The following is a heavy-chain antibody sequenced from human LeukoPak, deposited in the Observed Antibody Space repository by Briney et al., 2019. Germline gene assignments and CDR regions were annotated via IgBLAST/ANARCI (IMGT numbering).Heavy chain of an antibody. V-gene: IGHV3-23*01. Sequence: GRSLRLSCAASGFTFSSYAMSWVRQAPGKGLEWVSAISGSGGSTYYADSVKGRFTISRDNSKNTLYLQMNSLRAEDTAVYYCAKGDYYYDSSGYSFDYWGQGTLVTVSS. CDR3: AKGDYYYDSSGYSFDY. CDR1: GFTFSSYA. D-gene: IGHD3-22*01. CDR2: ISGSGGST. J-gene: IGHJ4*02.